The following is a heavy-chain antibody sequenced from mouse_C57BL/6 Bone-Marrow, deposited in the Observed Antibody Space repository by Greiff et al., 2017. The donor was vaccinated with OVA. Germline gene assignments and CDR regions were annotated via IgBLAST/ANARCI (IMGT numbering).Heavy chain of an antibody. CDR2: IYPRSGNT. Sequence: QVHVKQSGAELARPGASVKLSCKASGYTFTSYGISWVKQRTGQGLEWIGEIYPRSGNTYYNEKFKGKATLTADKSSSTAYMELRSLTSEDSAVYFCARWGYYGSSSFDYWGQGTTLTVSS. J-gene: IGHJ2*01. V-gene: IGHV1-81*01. CDR3: ARWGYYGSSSFDY. CDR1: GYTFTSYG. D-gene: IGHD1-1*01.